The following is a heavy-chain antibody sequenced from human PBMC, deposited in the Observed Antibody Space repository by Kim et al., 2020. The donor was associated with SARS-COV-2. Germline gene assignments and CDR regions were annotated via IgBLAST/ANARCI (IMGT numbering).Heavy chain of an antibody. J-gene: IGHJ4*02. CDR2: FITVGDPI. CDR3: ASLRKAHFDS. Sequence: GGSLRLSCAASGFTFSNYEMNWVRQAPGKGLEGLSYFITVGDPINSADSVKARFTISRDTARESLYLKLNSLRAEDTAVYYCASLRKAHFDSWGQGTLVTVSS. CDR1: GFTFSNYE. V-gene: IGHV3-48*03. D-gene: IGHD3-16*01.